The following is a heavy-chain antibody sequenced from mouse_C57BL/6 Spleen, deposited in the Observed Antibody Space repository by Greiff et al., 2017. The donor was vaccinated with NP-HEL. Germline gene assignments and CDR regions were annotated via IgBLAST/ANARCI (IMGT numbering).Heavy chain of an antibody. CDR3: ARGGDSNYYFDY. CDR2: INPNNGGT. Sequence: VQLKESGPELVKPGASVKIPCKASGYTFTDYNMDWVKQSHGKSLEWIGDINPNNGGTIYNQKFKGKATLTVDKSSSTAYMELRSLTSEDTAVYYCARGGDSNYYFDYWGQGTTLTVSS. CDR1: GYTFTDYN. J-gene: IGHJ2*01. D-gene: IGHD2-5*01. V-gene: IGHV1-18*01.